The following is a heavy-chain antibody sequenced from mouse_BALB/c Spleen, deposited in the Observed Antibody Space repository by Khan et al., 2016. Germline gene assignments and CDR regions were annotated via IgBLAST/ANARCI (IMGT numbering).Heavy chain of an antibody. Sequence: EVQLQESGGGLVQPGGSLKLSCAASGFDFSRYWMNWVRQAPGKGLEWIGEINPDSSTINYTPSLKDKFIISRDNAQNTLYLQLSKVRSEDTALYYCARLYYYGTSAYWGQGTTLTVSS. CDR1: GFDFSRYW. V-gene: IGHV4-1*02. CDR2: INPDSSTI. J-gene: IGHJ2*01. D-gene: IGHD1-1*01. CDR3: ARLYYYGTSAY.